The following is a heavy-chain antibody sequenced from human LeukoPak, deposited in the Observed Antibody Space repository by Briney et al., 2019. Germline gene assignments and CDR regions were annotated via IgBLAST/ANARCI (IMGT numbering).Heavy chain of an antibody. D-gene: IGHD1-14*01. V-gene: IGHV1-2*02. CDR1: GYTFTDYY. Sequence: ASVKVSCKASGYTFTDYYLHWVRQAPGQGLEWMGWINPNSGGTNYAQTFQGRVTMTRDTSITTAYLELSRLRSDNTAVYYCARIGYNHYFDYWGQGTLVTVSS. J-gene: IGHJ4*02. CDR3: ARIGYNHYFDY. CDR2: INPNSGGT.